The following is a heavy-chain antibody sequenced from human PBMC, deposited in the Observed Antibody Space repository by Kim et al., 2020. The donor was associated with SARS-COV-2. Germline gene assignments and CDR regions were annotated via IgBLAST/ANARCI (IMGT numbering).Heavy chain of an antibody. D-gene: IGHD4-17*01. J-gene: IGHJ2*01. Sequence: ADAVKGRFTISRDNAKNSLYLQMNSLRAEDTAVYYCARVLYGGNLWYFDLWGRGTLVTVSS. V-gene: IGHV3-11*05. CDR3: ARVLYGGNLWYFDL.